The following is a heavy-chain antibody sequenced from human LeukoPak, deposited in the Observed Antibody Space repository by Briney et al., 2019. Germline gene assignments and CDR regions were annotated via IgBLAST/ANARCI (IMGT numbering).Heavy chain of an antibody. V-gene: IGHV4-34*01. CDR2: INHSGST. J-gene: IGHJ4*02. CDR3: ARGVVVNSLFFDY. Sequence: SETLSLTCAVYGGSFSGYYWSWIRQPPGKGLEWIGEINHSGSTNYNPSLKSRVTISVDTSKNQFSLKLSSVTAADTAVYYCARGVVVNSLFFDYWGQGTLVIVSS. CDR1: GGSFSGYY. D-gene: IGHD2-15*01.